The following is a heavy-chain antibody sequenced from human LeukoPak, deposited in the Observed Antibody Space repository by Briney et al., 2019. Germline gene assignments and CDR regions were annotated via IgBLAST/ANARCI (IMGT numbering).Heavy chain of an antibody. CDR1: GYTFTNFD. Sequence: ASVKVSCKASGYTFTNFDINWVRQATGQGLEWMGWANPNSGNTGYAQKFQGRVTITRNTSISTAYMELTSLRSEDTAVYYCAREVTGYDYWGQGTLVTVSS. D-gene: IGHD3-9*01. J-gene: IGHJ4*02. CDR2: ANPNSGNT. V-gene: IGHV1-8*03. CDR3: AREVTGYDY.